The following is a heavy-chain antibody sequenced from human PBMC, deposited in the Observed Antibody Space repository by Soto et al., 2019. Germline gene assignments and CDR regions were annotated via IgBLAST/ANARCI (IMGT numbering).Heavy chain of an antibody. V-gene: IGHV5-10-1*01. CDR2: IDPSASYT. Sequence: VESLKMCGHCSGYSFIIYWIRWVGEMPGKGRDWMGRIDPSASYTNYSPSFQGHVTISADKSISTAYLQWSSLKASDTAMYYCARQGPYKNKNWFDPWGQGTLVTVSS. CDR1: GYSFIIYW. J-gene: IGHJ5*02. CDR3: ARQGPYKNKNWFDP. D-gene: IGHD1-1*01.